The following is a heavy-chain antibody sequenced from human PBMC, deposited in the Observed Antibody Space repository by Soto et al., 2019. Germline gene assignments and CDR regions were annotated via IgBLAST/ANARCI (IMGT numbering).Heavy chain of an antibody. V-gene: IGHV3-21*01. Sequence: GGSLRLSCAASGFTFSSYSMNWVRQAPGKGLEWVSSISSSSSYIYYADSVKGRFTISRDNAKNSLYLQMNSLRAEDTAVYYCARSGITGTGDAFDIWGQGIMVTVSS. D-gene: IGHD1-20*01. CDR1: GFTFSSYS. J-gene: IGHJ3*02. CDR2: ISSSSSYI. CDR3: ARSGITGTGDAFDI.